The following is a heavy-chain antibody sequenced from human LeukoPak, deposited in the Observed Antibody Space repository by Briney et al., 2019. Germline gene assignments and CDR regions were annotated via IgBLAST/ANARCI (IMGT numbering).Heavy chain of an antibody. D-gene: IGHD6-19*01. V-gene: IGHV3-7*01. Sequence: PGGSLRLSCAASGFTFSNYYMTWVRQAPGKGLEWVANIKQDGSEEYYVDSVKGRFTISRDNAKSSLYLQMNSLRADDTDVYFCARRLAVAGVGDFWGQGTLVTVSS. CDR3: ARRLAVAGVGDF. CDR1: GFTFSNYY. CDR2: IKQDGSEE. J-gene: IGHJ4*02.